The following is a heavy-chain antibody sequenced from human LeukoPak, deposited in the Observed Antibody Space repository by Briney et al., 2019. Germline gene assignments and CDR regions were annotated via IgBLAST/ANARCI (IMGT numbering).Heavy chain of an antibody. V-gene: IGHV4-61*01. Sequence: SETMSLTCTVSGSSVSSSSNYWSWIRQPPGKGLEWTGYIYYSGSTNYNPSLKSRVTISVDTSKNQFSLKLSSVTAADTAVYYCAREGAYCGGDCFADYWGQGTLVTVSS. J-gene: IGHJ4*02. D-gene: IGHD2-21*02. CDR2: IYYSGST. CDR1: GSSVSSSSNY. CDR3: AREGAYCGGDCFADY.